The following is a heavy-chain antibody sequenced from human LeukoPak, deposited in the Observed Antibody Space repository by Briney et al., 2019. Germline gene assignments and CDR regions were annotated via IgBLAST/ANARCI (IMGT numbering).Heavy chain of an antibody. J-gene: IGHJ3*02. Sequence: XIRQAPGKGLEWVSYNSSSGSTIYYADSVKGRFTISRDNAKNSLYLQMNSLRAEDTAVYYCARDSGTLDAFDIWGQGTMVTVSS. CDR2: NSSSGSTI. CDR3: ARDSGTLDAFDI. V-gene: IGHV3-11*01. D-gene: IGHD1-14*01.